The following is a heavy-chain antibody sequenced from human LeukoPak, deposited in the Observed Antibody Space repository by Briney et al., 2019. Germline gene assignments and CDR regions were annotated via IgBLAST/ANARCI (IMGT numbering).Heavy chain of an antibody. J-gene: IGHJ4*02. CDR2: IYYTGST. V-gene: IGHV4-59*08. CDR1: GGSITSYY. CDR3: ASSYFYDGNRYFDY. D-gene: IGHD3-22*01. Sequence: SETLSLTCNVSGGSITSYYWNWIRQSPGKALEWIGYIYYTGSTNSHPSLKSRLTISVDTSKNQFSLQLGSVTAADTAIYYCASSYFYDGNRYFDYWGQGALVTVSS.